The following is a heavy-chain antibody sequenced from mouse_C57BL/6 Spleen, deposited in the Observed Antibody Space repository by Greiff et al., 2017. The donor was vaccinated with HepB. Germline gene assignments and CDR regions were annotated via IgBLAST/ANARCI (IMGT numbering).Heavy chain of an antibody. CDR2: INPSTGGT. D-gene: IGHD1-1*01. CDR3: ASAVGEFSTTVVRDYYAMDY. V-gene: IGHV1-42*01. J-gene: IGHJ4*01. Sequence: VQLQQSGPELVKPGASVKISCKASGYSFTGYYMNWVKHSPEKSLEWIGEINPSTGGTTYNQKFKAKATLTVDKSSSTAYMQLNSLTCEDSAVSSCASAVGEFSTTVVRDYYAMDYWGQGTSVTVSS. CDR1: GYSFTGYY.